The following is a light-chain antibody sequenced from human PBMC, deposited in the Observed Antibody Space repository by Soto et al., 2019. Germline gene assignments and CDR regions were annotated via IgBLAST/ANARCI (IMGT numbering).Light chain of an antibody. CDR1: SSNIGAGYA. J-gene: IGLJ1*01. V-gene: IGLV1-40*01. CDR3: QSYDISLSGYV. CDR2: LNN. Sequence: QSVLTQPPSVSGAPGQGVTISCTGSSSNIGAGYAVHWYQQLPGAVSRLAIYLNNNRPSGVPDRISGSKSGTSASLAITGLQAEDEADYYCQSYDISLSGYVFGTGTKVTVL.